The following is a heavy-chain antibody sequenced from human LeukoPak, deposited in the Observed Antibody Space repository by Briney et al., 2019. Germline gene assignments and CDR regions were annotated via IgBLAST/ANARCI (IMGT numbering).Heavy chain of an antibody. Sequence: GGSLRLSCAECGFTFSDYYMSWIRQALGKGLEWVSYISSSGSTIYYADSVKGRFTISRDNAKNSLYLQMNSLRAEDTAVYYCARDYYYYYMDVWGKGTTVTVSS. CDR3: ARDYYYYYMDV. V-gene: IGHV3-11*01. CDR2: ISSSGSTI. CDR1: GFTFSDYY. J-gene: IGHJ6*03.